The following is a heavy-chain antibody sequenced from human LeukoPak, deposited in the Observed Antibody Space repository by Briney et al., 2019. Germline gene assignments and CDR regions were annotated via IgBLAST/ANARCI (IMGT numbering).Heavy chain of an antibody. CDR3: ARDGGGGGCTSCLIDAFDI. CDR1: GFTFSSYG. V-gene: IGHV3-33*01. CDR2: IWYDGSNK. D-gene: IGHD2-2*01. J-gene: IGHJ3*02. Sequence: GGSLRLSCAASGFTFSSYGMHWVRQAPGKGLEWVAVIWYDGSNKYYADAVKGRFTISRDNSKNTLYLQMNSLRAEDTAVYYCARDGGGGGCTSCLIDAFDIWGQGTMVTVSS.